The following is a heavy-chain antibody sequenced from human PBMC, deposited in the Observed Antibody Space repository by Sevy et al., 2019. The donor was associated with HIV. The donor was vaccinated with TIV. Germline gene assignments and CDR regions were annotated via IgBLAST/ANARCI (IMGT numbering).Heavy chain of an antibody. V-gene: IGHV4-59*01. CDR1: GGSISSYY. Sequence: SHTLSLTCTVSGGSISSYYWSWIRQPPGKGLEWIGYIYYSGSTNYNPSLKSRVTISVDTSKNQFSLKLSSVTAADTAVYYCAREAVYYYDSSGYYPYDAFDIWGQGTMVTVSS. J-gene: IGHJ3*02. D-gene: IGHD3-22*01. CDR2: IYYSGST. CDR3: AREAVYYYDSSGYYPYDAFDI.